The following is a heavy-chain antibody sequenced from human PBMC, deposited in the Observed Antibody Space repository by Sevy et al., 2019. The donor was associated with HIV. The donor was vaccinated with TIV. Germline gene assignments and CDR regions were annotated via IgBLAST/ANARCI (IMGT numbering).Heavy chain of an antibody. Sequence: SETLSLTCAVYGGSFSGYYWSWIRQLPGKGLEWIGEINHSGSTNYNPSLKSRVTISVDTSKNQFSLKLSSVTAADTAVYYCASNPIAAAGYYYYYYGMDVWGQGTTVTVSS. CDR1: GGSFSGYY. V-gene: IGHV4-34*01. D-gene: IGHD6-13*01. J-gene: IGHJ6*02. CDR3: ASNPIAAAGYYYYYYGMDV. CDR2: INHSGST.